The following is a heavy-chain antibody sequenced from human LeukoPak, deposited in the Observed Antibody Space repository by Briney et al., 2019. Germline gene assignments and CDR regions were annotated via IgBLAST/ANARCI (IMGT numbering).Heavy chain of an antibody. D-gene: IGHD5-24*01. J-gene: IGHJ4*02. Sequence: PGGSPRLSCAASGFKFTTNYMSWVRQAPGKGLEWVSVIYSGGTTYYADSVKGRFTISRDISKNTLSLQMNSLRAEDTAVYYCARGRRDGYNLGYWGQGTLVAVSS. CDR3: ARGRRDGYNLGY. CDR1: GFKFTTNY. V-gene: IGHV3-53*01. CDR2: IYSGGTT.